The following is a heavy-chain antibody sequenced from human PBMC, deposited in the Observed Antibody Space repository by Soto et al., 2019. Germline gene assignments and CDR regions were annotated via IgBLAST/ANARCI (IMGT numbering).Heavy chain of an antibody. J-gene: IGHJ3*02. Sequence: QLQLQESGSGLVKPSQTLSLTCAVSGGSISSGGYSWSWIRQPPGKGLEWIGYIYHSGSTYYNPSLKGRVTISVDMYKNQFSLKLSSVTAADTAVYYCAREVGYYDSSGYRLACAFDIWGQGTIVTVSS. CDR1: GGSISSGGYS. D-gene: IGHD3-22*01. CDR2: IYHSGST. V-gene: IGHV4-30-2*01. CDR3: AREVGYYDSSGYRLACAFDI.